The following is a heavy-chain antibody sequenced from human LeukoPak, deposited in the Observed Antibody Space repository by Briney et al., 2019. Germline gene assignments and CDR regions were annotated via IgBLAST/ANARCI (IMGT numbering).Heavy chain of an antibody. CDR3: AREEYGGYFDY. CDR2: INPTGTGT. V-gene: IGHV1-46*01. CDR1: GYTFTNYY. J-gene: IGHJ4*02. Sequence: ASVKVSCKASGYTFTNYYMHWVRQAPGQGLGWMGLINPTGTGTNYAQKFRGRVTMTRDTSTTTVYMELSSLTSGDTAVYYCAREEYGGYFDYWGQGTLVTVSS. D-gene: IGHD2-21*01.